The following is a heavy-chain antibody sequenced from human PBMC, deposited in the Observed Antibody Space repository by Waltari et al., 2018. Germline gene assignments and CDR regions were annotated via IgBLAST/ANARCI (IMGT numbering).Heavy chain of an antibody. Sequence: EVQLVESGGGLVQPGGSMRLSCAASGFTFSSYSMNWVRQAPGKVLEVGSNISSSSSTIYYADSVKGRFTISRDKTKNSLYLQMSSLRAEDTAVYYCARGGIVGALDYWGQGTLVTVSS. V-gene: IGHV3-48*01. CDR1: GFTFSSYS. CDR2: ISSSSSTI. J-gene: IGHJ4*02. CDR3: ARGGIVGALDY. D-gene: IGHD1-26*01.